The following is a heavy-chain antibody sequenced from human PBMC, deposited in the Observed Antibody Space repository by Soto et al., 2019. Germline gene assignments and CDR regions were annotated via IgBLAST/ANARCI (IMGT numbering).Heavy chain of an antibody. CDR1: GFTFSGYA. D-gene: IGHD4-4*01. CDR3: AKEGGYLVRTVKIDY. V-gene: IGHV3-23*01. CDR2: ISGSGGGT. Sequence: EVQLLESGGGLVQPGGSLRLSCAASGFTFSGYAMSWVRQPPGEALEWVSGISGSGGGTYYADSVKGRFTISRDNSKNTLYLQMNSRRAEDTAVYYCAKEGGYLVRTVKIDYWCQGTLVTVSS. J-gene: IGHJ4*02.